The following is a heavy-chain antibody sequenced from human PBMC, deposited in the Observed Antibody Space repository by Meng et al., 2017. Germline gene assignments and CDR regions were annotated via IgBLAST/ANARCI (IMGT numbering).Heavy chain of an antibody. Sequence: GESLKISCAASGFTFSSYWMSWVRQAPGKGLEWVANIKQDGSEKYYVDSVKGRFTISRDNAKNSLYLQMNSLRAEDTAVYYCARAILTGYYYFDYWGQGTLVTVSS. CDR1: GFTFSSYW. D-gene: IGHD3-9*01. J-gene: IGHJ4*02. CDR2: IKQDGSEK. CDR3: ARAILTGYYYFDY. V-gene: IGHV3-7*04.